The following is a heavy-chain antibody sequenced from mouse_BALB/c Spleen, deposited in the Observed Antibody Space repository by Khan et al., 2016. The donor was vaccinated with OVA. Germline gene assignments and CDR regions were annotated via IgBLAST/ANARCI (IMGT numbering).Heavy chain of an antibody. CDR2: IWSDGST. Sequence: QVQLKQSGPGLVAPSLSLSITCTISGFSLTNYGVHWVRQPPGKGLEWLVVIWSDGSTNYNSALKSRLTITKDNSKSQGFLKMNSLHTDDTAIYFCARQPYYHYNVMDYWGQGTSVTVSS. J-gene: IGHJ4*01. V-gene: IGHV2-6-1*01. CDR3: ARQPYYHYNVMDY. D-gene: IGHD2-10*01. CDR1: GFSLTNYG.